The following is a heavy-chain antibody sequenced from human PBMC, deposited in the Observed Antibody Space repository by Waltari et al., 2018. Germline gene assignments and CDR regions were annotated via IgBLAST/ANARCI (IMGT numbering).Heavy chain of an antibody. J-gene: IGHJ6*02. V-gene: IGHV3-21*02. CDR1: GFTFNTYT. CDR2: ISSTSSDI. D-gene: IGHD6-13*01. Sequence: EVQLVESGGGLVKPGGSLRLSCAASGFTFNTYTMTWVRQAPGKGLELVASISSTSSDIYYADSVKGRFTISRDNAKSSLYLQLNSLRAEDTAVYYCAGGYSSYYGMDVWGQGTTVTVSS. CDR3: AGGYSSYYGMDV.